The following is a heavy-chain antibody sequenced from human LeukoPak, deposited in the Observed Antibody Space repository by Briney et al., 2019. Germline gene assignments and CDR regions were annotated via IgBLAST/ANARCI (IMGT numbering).Heavy chain of an antibody. V-gene: IGHV3-21*01. CDR3: ARDRPILLDEYSSSSGLDY. D-gene: IGHD6-6*01. J-gene: IGHJ4*02. Sequence: PGGSLRLSCAASGFTFSSYSMNWVRQAPGKGLEWVSSISSSSSYIYYADSVKGRFTISRDNAKNSLYLQMNSLRAEDTAVYYCARDRPILLDEYSSSSGLDYWGQGTLVTVSS. CDR1: GFTFSSYS. CDR2: ISSSSSYI.